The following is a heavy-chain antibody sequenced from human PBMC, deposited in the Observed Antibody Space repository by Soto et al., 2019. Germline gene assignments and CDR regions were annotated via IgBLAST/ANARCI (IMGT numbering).Heavy chain of an antibody. CDR3: AASPENPNPLNYYYYGMDV. CDR1: GFTFTSSA. Sequence: SVKVSCKASGFTFTSSAVQWVRQARGQRLEWIGWIVVGSGNTNYAQKFQERVTITRDMSTSTAYMELSSLRSEDTAVYYCAASPENPNPLNYYYYGMDVWGQGTTVTVSS. V-gene: IGHV1-58*01. CDR2: IVVGSGNT. J-gene: IGHJ6*02.